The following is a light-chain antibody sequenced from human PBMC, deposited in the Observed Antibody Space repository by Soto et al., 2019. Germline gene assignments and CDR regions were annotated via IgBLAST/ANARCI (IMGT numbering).Light chain of an antibody. V-gene: IGLV2-11*01. CDR2: DVS. CDR3: CSHAGSRV. J-gene: IGLJ3*02. CDR1: SSDVGEYDY. Sequence: QSALTQPRSVSGSPGQSVTISCTGTSSDVGEYDYVSWYQHHPGKAPKLMIYDVSQRPSGVPDRFSGSKSGSTASLTISGLQAEDEADYYCCSHAGSRVFGGGTQLTVL.